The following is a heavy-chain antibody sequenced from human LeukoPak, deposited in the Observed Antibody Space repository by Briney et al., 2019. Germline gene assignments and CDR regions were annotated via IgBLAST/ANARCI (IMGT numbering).Heavy chain of an antibody. J-gene: IGHJ4*02. CDR1: GFTFSDYY. D-gene: IGHD6-19*01. CDR2: ISSSGSTI. CDR3: ARESRVAVAGFDY. Sequence: NPGGSLRLSCAASGFTFSDYYMSWIRQAPGKGLEWVSYISSSGSTIYYADSVKGRFTISRDNAKNSLYLQMNSLRAEGTAVYYCARESRVAVAGFDYWGQGTLVTVSS. V-gene: IGHV3-11*01.